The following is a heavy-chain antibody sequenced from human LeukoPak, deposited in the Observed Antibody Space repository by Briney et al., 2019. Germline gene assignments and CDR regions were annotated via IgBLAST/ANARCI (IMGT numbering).Heavy chain of an antibody. V-gene: IGHV3-9*01. CDR3: AKGGDSSSAGGVDY. CDR1: GFTFDDYA. Sequence: PGGSLRLSCAASGFTFDDYAMHWVRQAPGKGLEWVSGISWNSGSIGYADSVKGRFTISRDNAKNSLYLQMNSLRAEDTALYYCAKGGDSSSAGGVDYWGQGTRVTVSA. J-gene: IGHJ4*02. CDR2: ISWNSGSI. D-gene: IGHD6-19*01.